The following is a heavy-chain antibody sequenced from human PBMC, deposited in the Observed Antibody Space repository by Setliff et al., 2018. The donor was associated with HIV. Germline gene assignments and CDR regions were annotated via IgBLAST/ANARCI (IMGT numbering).Heavy chain of an antibody. D-gene: IGHD2-2*01. Sequence: SQTLSLTCALSGDSVSSDNAAWNWIGQSPMRGIEWLGRTYYRSKWYFDYAVSVKSRIIINPDTSQNQLSLHLNSVTPEDTSVYYCARGGGYCSSTSCYSGLTRLGFYMDVWGKGTTVTVSS. CDR2: TYYRSKWYF. V-gene: IGHV6-1*01. CDR1: GDSVSSDNAA. J-gene: IGHJ6*03. CDR3: ARGGGYCSSTSCYSGLTRLGFYMDV.